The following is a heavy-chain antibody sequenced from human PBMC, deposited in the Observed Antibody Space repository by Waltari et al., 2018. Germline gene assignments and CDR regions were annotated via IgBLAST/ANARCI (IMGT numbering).Heavy chain of an antibody. CDR3: ARETHSSSSYFDY. CDR1: GFTFSSYA. D-gene: IGHD6-6*01. J-gene: IGHJ4*02. CDR2: ISYDGSNK. Sequence: QVQLVESGGGVVQPGRSLRLSCAASGFTFSSYAMHWVRQAPGKGLGWVAVISYDGSNKYYADSVKGRFTISRDNSKNTLYLQMNSLRAEDTAVYYCARETHSSSSYFDYWGQGTLVTVSS. V-gene: IGHV3-30-3*01.